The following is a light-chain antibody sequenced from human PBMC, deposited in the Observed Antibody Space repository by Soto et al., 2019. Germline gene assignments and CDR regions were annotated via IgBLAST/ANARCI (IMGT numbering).Light chain of an antibody. CDR1: SSDVGGYNY. CDR2: DVS. V-gene: IGLV2-11*01. Sequence: QSALTQPRSVSGSPGQSVTISCTGTSSDVGGYNYVSWYQQHPGKAPKLVIYDVSKRPSGVPDRFSGSKSGNTASLTISGLQAEDEADYYCCSYAGSYTFVVFGTGTKVTVL. J-gene: IGLJ1*01. CDR3: CSYAGSYTFVV.